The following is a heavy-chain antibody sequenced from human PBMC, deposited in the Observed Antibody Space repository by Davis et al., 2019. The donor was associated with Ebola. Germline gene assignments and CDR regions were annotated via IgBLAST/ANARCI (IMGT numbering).Heavy chain of an antibody. CDR3: AKGAGPYGSGS. D-gene: IGHD3-10*01. Sequence: PGGSLRLSCTASGFTFGDYAMSWVRQAPGKGLEWVSAISGSGGSTYYADSVKGRFTISRDNSKNTLYLQMNSLRAEDTAVYYCAKGAGPYGSGSWGQGTLVTVSS. J-gene: IGHJ4*02. CDR1: GFTFGDYA. V-gene: IGHV3-23*01. CDR2: ISGSGGST.